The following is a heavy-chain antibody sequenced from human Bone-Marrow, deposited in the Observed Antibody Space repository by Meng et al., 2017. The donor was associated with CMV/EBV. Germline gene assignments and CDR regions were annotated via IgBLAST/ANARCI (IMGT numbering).Heavy chain of an antibody. CDR1: GFTFSSYA. CDR3: AKSSDPLLLWFGELLWGGMDV. D-gene: IGHD3-10*01. V-gene: IGHV3-23*01. Sequence: GGSLRLSCAASGFTFSSYAMSWVRQAPGKGREWVSAISGSGGSTYYANSVKGRFTISRDNSKNTLYLQMNSLRAENTAVDYCAKSSDPLLLWFGELLWGGMDVWGQGTTITVSS. J-gene: IGHJ6*02. CDR2: ISGSGGST.